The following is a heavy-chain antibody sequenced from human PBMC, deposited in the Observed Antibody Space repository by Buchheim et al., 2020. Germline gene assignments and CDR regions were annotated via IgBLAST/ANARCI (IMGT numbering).Heavy chain of an antibody. CDR2: IDISGANT. CDR3: AQELRPNDS. V-gene: IGHV3-23*04. J-gene: IGHJ4*02. Sequence: PLVESGGDLVQPGGSLRLSCAASTFTFSNHAMTWVRQAPGKGLEWVASIDISGANTYYADSVRGRFSISRDNSKNTLYLQLTSLRPDDTALYYCAQELRPNDSWGPGTL. CDR1: TFTFSNHA.